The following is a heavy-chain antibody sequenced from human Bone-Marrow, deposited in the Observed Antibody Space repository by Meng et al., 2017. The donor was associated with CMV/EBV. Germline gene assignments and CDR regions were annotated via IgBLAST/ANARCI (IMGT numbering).Heavy chain of an antibody. J-gene: IGHJ6*01. CDR2: ISAYNGNT. CDR1: GYTFTSYG. CDR3: ARVVSPRSNPIRYYYGMDV. D-gene: IGHD1-26*01. V-gene: IGHV1-18*01. Sequence: AAVKVSCKASGYTFTSYGISWVRQAPGQGLEWMGWISAYNGNTNYAQKLQGRVTMTTDTSTSTAYMELRSLRSDDTAVYYCARVVSPRSNPIRYYYGMDVWGQGNTVNVAS.